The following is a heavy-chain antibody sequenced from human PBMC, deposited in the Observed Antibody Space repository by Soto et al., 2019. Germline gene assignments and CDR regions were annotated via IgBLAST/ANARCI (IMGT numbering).Heavy chain of an antibody. J-gene: IGHJ6*02. V-gene: IGHV3-30-3*01. CDR1: GFTFSSYA. CDR3: ARDVSDVIVVVPAAMDV. Sequence: GGSLRLSCAASGFTFSSYAMHWVRQAPGKGLEWVAVISYDGSNKYYADSVKGRFTISRDNSKNTLYLQMNSLRAEDTAVYYCARDVSDVIVVVPAAMDVWGQGTTVTVSS. CDR2: ISYDGSNK. D-gene: IGHD2-2*01.